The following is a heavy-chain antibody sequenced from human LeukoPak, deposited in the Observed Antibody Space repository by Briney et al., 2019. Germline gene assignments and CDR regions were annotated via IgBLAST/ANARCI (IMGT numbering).Heavy chain of an antibody. CDR2: IYTSGST. CDR1: GGSISSYY. D-gene: IGHD1-26*01. CDR3: ARAAMPRGSYPSYFDY. J-gene: IGHJ4*02. Sequence: SQTLSLTCTVSGGSISSYYWSWIRQPPRKGLEWIWCIYTSGSTNYNPSLKSRVTMSVDTSKNQFSLKLSSVTAADTAVYYCARAAMPRGSYPSYFDYWGQGTLVTVSS. V-gene: IGHV4-4*07.